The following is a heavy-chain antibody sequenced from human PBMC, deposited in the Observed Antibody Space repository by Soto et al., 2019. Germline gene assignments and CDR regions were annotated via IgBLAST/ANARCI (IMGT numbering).Heavy chain of an antibody. CDR2: ISSNSAYI. CDR1: GFTFRSFT. Sequence: GGSLRLSCAASGFTFRSFTMNWVRQAPGKGLEWVSTISSNSAYIYYTDALRGRFTISRDNAKNSLHLQMNSLRAEDTAVYYCTRDASRDSGARGWFDPWGPGTLVTVSS. V-gene: IGHV3-21*01. CDR3: TRDASRDSGARGWFDP. J-gene: IGHJ5*02. D-gene: IGHD6-25*01.